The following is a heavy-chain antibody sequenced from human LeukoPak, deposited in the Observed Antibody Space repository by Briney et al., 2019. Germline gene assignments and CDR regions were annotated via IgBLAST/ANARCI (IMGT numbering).Heavy chain of an antibody. CDR1: GFTFSRYF. V-gene: IGHV3-7*01. CDR3: ATYYDILTGSHSFDI. J-gene: IGHJ3*02. Sequence: GGSLRLSCAASGFTFSRYFMKWVRQAPGKGLEWVANMNPDGSERNYVDSVRGRFTISRGNAKNSLYLQMNSLRAEDTAVYYCATYYDILTGSHSFDIWGQGTMVTVSS. D-gene: IGHD3-9*01. CDR2: MNPDGSER.